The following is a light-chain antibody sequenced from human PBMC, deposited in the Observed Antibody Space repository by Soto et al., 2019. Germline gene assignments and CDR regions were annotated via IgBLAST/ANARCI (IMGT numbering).Light chain of an antibody. J-gene: IGKJ4*01. CDR1: QSVSSGS. V-gene: IGKV3-20*01. Sequence: EIVLTQSPGTLSLSPGDGATLSCRASQSVSSGSLGWYQHKPGQAPRLLIYGASSRATGIPERFSGSGSGTDFTLTISTLEPEDFAGYYCQQYGSSPLTFGGGNKGEIK. CDR2: GAS. CDR3: QQYGSSPLT.